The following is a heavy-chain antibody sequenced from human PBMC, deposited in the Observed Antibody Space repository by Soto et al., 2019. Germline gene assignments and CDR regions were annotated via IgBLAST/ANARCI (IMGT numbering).Heavy chain of an antibody. CDR2: IYYSGTTT. V-gene: IGHV4-59*08. D-gene: IGHD1-26*01. Sequence: SQTLSLTCTVSGGSISSYYWTWIRQPPGKGLEWMGYIYYSGTTTNYNPSLKSRVTLSVDTSKNQFSLKLSSVTAADTAVYYCARLGGSYAVPHFDYWGQGTLVTVSS. J-gene: IGHJ4*02. CDR3: ARLGGSYAVPHFDY. CDR1: GGSISSYY.